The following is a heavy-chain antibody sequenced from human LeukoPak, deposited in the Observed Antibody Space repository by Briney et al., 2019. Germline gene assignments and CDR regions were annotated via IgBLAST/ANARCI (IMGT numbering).Heavy chain of an antibody. J-gene: IGHJ4*02. CDR3: ARQTGSGLFILP. V-gene: IGHV4-4*02. Sequence: ASGTLSLTCAVSGGSISSSNWWSWVRQPPGKGLEWIGEIYHSGSTNYNPSLKSRVTISVDTSKNQFSLRLTSVTAADTAVYYCARQTGSGLFILPGGQGTLVTVSS. D-gene: IGHD3/OR15-3a*01. CDR1: GGSISSSNW. CDR2: IYHSGST.